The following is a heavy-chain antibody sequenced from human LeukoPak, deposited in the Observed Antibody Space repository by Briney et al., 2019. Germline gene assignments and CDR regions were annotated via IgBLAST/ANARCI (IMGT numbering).Heavy chain of an antibody. J-gene: IGHJ4*02. CDR1: GFTFSDHY. V-gene: IGHV3-72*01. CDR3: ARTYRSSYDY. CDR2: IRNKANSYTT. Sequence: GRSLRLSCAASGFTFSDHYMDWVRQAPGKGLEWVGRIRNKANSYTTEYAASVKGRFTISRDDSKNSLFLQMNSLKTEDTAVYYCARTYRSSYDYWGQGTLVTVSS. D-gene: IGHD6-13*01.